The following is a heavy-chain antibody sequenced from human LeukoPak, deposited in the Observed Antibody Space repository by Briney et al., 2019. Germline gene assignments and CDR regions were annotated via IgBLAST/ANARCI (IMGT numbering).Heavy chain of an antibody. V-gene: IGHV3-43D*03. Sequence: GGSLRLSCAASGFTFDDYGMSWVRQAPGKGLEWVSLISWDGGSTYYADSVKGRFTISRDNSKNSLYLQMNSLRVEDTALYYCAKDPFRRGHGYNYVHYWGQGTLVTVSS. CDR1: GFTFDDYG. CDR2: ISWDGGST. CDR3: AKDPFRRGHGYNYVHY. D-gene: IGHD5-24*01. J-gene: IGHJ4*02.